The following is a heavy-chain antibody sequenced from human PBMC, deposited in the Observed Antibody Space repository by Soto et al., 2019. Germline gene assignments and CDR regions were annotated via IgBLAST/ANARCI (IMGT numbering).Heavy chain of an antibody. J-gene: IGHJ6*02. CDR1: GGTFTSFA. D-gene: IGHD3-3*01. CDR3: ARGRGRLQLWQGYYYAMDV. CDR2: IIPIFGTV. V-gene: IGHV1-69*13. Sequence: SVKVSCKASGGTFTSFAVTWVRQAPGQGLEWLGGIIPIFGTVNYAQKFRGRVTITADEFMSTVYMNLSSLRSEDTAVYFCARGRGRLQLWQGYYYAMDVWGQGTTVTAP.